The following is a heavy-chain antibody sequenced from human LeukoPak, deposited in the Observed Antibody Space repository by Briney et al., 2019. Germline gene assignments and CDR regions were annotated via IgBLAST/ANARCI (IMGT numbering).Heavy chain of an antibody. CDR3: AKPAISSRGWYYDY. CDR2: IIVGSGNT. Sequence: SVKVSCKASGFTFSTSAMQWVRQARGQRLEWIGWIIVGSGNTHYAQNFQERLTITRDMSTNTAYMELSSLRAEDTAVYYCAKPAISSRGWYYDYWGQGTLVTVSS. V-gene: IGHV1-58*02. J-gene: IGHJ4*02. D-gene: IGHD6-19*01. CDR1: GFTFSTSA.